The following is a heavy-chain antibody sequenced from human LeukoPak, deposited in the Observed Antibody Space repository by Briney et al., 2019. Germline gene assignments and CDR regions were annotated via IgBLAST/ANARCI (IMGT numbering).Heavy chain of an antibody. V-gene: IGHV1-46*01. CDR3: AAWYYYDSSGDAFDI. J-gene: IGHJ3*02. CDR1: GYTFTGYY. Sequence: ASVKVSCKASGYTFTGYYMHWVRQAPGQGLEWMGIINPSGGSTSYAQKFQGRVTMTRGTSTSTVYMELSSLRSEDTAVYYCAAWYYYDSSGDAFDIWGQGTMVTVSS. D-gene: IGHD3-22*01. CDR2: INPSGGST.